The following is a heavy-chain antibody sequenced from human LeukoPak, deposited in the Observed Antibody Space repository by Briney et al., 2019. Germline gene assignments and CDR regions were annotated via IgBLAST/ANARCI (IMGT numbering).Heavy chain of an antibody. CDR2: INPNSGGT. CDR3: ARANVLTGYYILDH. J-gene: IGHJ4*02. CDR1: GYTFTGYY. D-gene: IGHD3-9*01. Sequence: ASVKVSCKASGYTFTGYYMHWVRQAPGQGLEWMGWINPNSGGTNYAQKFQGRVTMTRDTSISTAYMELSSLRSEDTAVYYCARANVLTGYYILDHWGQGTLVTVSS. V-gene: IGHV1-2*02.